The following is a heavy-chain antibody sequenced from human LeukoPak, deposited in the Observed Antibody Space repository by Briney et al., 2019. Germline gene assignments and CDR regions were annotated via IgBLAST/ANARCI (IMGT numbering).Heavy chain of an antibody. Sequence: PSQTLSLTCTVSGGSISSGGYYWSWLRQHPGKGLEWIGYIYYSGSTYYNPSLKSRVTISVDTSKNQFSLKLSSVTAADTAVYYCASSLSSSGYYYPFDYWGQGTLVTVSS. J-gene: IGHJ4*02. D-gene: IGHD3-22*01. CDR1: GGSISSGGYY. V-gene: IGHV4-31*03. CDR3: ASSLSSSGYYYPFDY. CDR2: IYYSGST.